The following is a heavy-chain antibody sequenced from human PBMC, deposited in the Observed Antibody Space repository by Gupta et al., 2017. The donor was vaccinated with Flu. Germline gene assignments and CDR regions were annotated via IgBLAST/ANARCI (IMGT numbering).Heavy chain of an antibody. J-gene: IGHJ4*02. D-gene: IGHD1-1*01. CDR1: GYTFSGYY. CDR3: ARGRDGFNSESDH. Sequence: QVQLVQSGAEVKKPGASVKVSCKASGYTFSGYYMHWVRQAPGQGLEWMGWINPRSGGTHYAQNFQARVTMTWDTSISTAYMELSRLRSDDTAVYYCARGRDGFNSESDHWGQGALVTVSS. CDR2: INPRSGGT. V-gene: IGHV1-2*02.